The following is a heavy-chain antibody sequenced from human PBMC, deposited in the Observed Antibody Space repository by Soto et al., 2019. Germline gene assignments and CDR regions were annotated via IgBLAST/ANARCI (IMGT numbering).Heavy chain of an antibody. CDR2: IKQDGSEE. CDR1: GFTFSSHW. D-gene: IGHD3-3*01. V-gene: IGHV3-7*03. J-gene: IGHJ4*02. CDR3: ASRPSDRNYYGVFDY. Sequence: GGSLRLSCTASGFTFSSHWMTWVRQAPGKALEWVANIKQDGSEEYYVDSVKGRFTISRDNAKNSLFLQMNSLRAEDTAVYYCASRPSDRNYYGVFDYWGQGTLVTVSS.